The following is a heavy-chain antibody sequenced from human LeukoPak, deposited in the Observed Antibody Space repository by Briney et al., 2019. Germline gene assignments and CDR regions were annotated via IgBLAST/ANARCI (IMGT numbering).Heavy chain of an antibody. D-gene: IGHD2-2*01. CDR3: ARTKYQLLKPVQGWYMDV. Sequence: GASVKVSCKASGGTFSSYAISWVRQAPGQGLEWMGGIIPIFGTANYAQKFQGRVTITTDESTSTAYMELSSLRSEDTAVYYCARTKYQLLKPVQGWYMDVWGKGTTATVSS. J-gene: IGHJ6*03. CDR1: GGTFSSYA. V-gene: IGHV1-69*05. CDR2: IIPIFGTA.